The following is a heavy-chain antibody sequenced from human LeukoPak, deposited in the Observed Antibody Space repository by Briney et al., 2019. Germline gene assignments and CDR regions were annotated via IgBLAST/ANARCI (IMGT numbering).Heavy chain of an antibody. CDR2: INHSGST. V-gene: IGHV4-34*01. CDR3: ARGAMVRGVFDY. J-gene: IGHJ4*02. Sequence: SETLSLTCAVYGGSFSGYYWSWIRQPPGKGLEWIGEINHSGSTNYNPSLKSRVTISVDTSKNQFSLKLSSVTAADTAVYYCARGAMVRGVFDYWGQGTLVTVSS. D-gene: IGHD3-10*01. CDR1: GGSFSGYY.